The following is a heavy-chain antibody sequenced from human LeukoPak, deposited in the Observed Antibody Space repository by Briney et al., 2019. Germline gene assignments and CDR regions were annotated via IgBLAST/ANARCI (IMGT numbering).Heavy chain of an antibody. D-gene: IGHD1-26*01. CDR2: ISSSSSYI. J-gene: IGHJ4*02. CDR3: ARVQIVGATYDY. Sequence: GGSLRLSCAVSGITLSNYGMSWVRQAPGKGLEWVSSISSSSSYIYYADSVKGRFTISRDNAKNSLYLQMNSLRAEDTAVYYCARVQIVGATYDYWGQGTLVTVSS. V-gene: IGHV3-21*01. CDR1: GITLSNYG.